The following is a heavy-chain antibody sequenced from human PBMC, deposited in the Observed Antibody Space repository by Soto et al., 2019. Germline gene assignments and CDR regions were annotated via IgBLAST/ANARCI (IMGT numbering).Heavy chain of an antibody. CDR3: ARGSAFSR. CDR1: VGSIRSGGYS. D-gene: IGHD3-3*02. CDR2: IYHRGST. V-gene: IGHV4-30-2*01. Sequence: PSEILSLIFAVSVGSIRSGGYSWRWIRQPPGQGLEWIGHIYHRGSTYYNPSLKSRVTISVDRSKSQLWLKLSSVTVAETAVYCSARGSAFSRWGQTALITVYS. J-gene: IGHJ4*01.